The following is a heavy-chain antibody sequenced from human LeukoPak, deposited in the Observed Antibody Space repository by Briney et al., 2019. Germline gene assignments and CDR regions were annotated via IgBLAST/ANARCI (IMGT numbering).Heavy chain of an antibody. J-gene: IGHJ4*02. CDR1: GFTVSNNY. D-gene: IGHD3-10*01. CDR2: IYSGGST. Sequence: GSLRLSSAASGFTVSNNYMTWVRQAPGKGLEYISAIYSGGSTYYADSVKGRFTISRDNSKNTLYLQMNSLRAEDTAVYYCARAEPWFGELFPDYWGQGTLVTVSS. V-gene: IGHV3-53*01. CDR3: ARAEPWFGELFPDY.